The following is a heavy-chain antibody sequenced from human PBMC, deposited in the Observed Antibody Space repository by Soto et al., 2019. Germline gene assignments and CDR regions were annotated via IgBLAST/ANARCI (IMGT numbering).Heavy chain of an antibody. CDR3: ASNYGGNSY. CDR1: GGTVSYYT. V-gene: IGHV1-69*02. CDR2: IIPILGIA. D-gene: IGHD4-17*01. Sequence: QVQLVQSGAEVKKPGSSVKVSCKASGGTVSYYTISWVRQAPGQGLEWMGRIIPILGIANYVQKFQGRVTITADKSTSTVYMELSSLRSEDTAVYYCASNYGGNSYWGQGTLVTVSS. J-gene: IGHJ4*02.